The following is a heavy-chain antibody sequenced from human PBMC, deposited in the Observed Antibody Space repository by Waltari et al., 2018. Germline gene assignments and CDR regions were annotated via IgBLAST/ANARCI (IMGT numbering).Heavy chain of an antibody. CDR3: ATGGHSGDYEAFDI. V-gene: IGHV1-24*01. J-gene: IGHJ3*02. D-gene: IGHD4-17*01. CDR1: GYTLTELS. CDR2: CEPEEGET. Sequence: QVQLVQSGAEVKKPGASVKVSCKVSGYTLTELSMPWVRHAPGKGLEWMGGCEPEEGETIYAQKFQGRVTRTEDTATDTDYMERSSLRSEDTAVYYCATGGHSGDYEAFDIWGQGTMVTVSS.